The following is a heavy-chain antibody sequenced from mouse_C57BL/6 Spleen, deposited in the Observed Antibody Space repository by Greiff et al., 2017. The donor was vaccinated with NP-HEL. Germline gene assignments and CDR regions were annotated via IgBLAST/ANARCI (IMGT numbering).Heavy chain of an antibody. CDR2: INPSSGYT. CDR1: GYTFTSYW. CDR3: ARDDYDVRYFDV. Sequence: QVQLQQPGAELVKPGASVKLSCKASGYTFTSYWMHWVKQRPGRGLEWIGYINPSSGYTKYNQKFKDKATLTADKSSSTAYMQLSSLTYEDSAVYYCARDDYDVRYFDVWGTGTTVTVSS. D-gene: IGHD2-4*01. V-gene: IGHV1-7*01. J-gene: IGHJ1*03.